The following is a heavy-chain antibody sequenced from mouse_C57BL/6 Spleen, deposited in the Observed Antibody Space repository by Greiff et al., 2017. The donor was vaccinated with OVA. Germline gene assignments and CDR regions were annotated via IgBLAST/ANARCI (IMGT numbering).Heavy chain of an antibody. CDR1: GFTFSDYG. D-gene: IGHD1-1*01. CDR2: ISSGSSTI. J-gene: IGHJ4*01. Sequence: EVKLVESGGGLVKPGGSLKLSCAASGFTFSDYGMHWVRQAPEKGLEWVAYISSGSSTIYYADTVKGRFTISRDNAKNTLFLQMTSLRSEDTAMYYCARKAPYYGSIYYAMDYWGQGTSVTVSS. CDR3: ARKAPYYGSIYYAMDY. V-gene: IGHV5-17*01.